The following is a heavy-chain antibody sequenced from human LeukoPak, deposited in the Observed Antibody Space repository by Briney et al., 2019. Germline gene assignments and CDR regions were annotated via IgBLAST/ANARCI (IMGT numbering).Heavy chain of an antibody. CDR3: ARVSYGSGSSQTRWATDNWFDP. CDR2: INSDGGST. Sequence: PGGSLRLSCAASGFTFSSYWMHWVRQAPGKGLVWVSGINSDGGSTSYADSVKGRFTISRDNAKNTLYLQMNSLRAEDTAVYYCARVSYGSGSSQTRWATDNWFDPWGQGTLVTVSS. CDR1: GFTFSSYW. J-gene: IGHJ5*02. V-gene: IGHV3-74*01. D-gene: IGHD3-10*01.